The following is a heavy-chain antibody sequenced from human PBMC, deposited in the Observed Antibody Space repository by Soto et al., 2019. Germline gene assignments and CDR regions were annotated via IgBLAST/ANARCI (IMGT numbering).Heavy chain of an antibody. CDR2: ISSGGTYT. Sequence: GGSLRLSCVASGFTFSDYYMSWIRQAPGKGLEWVSYISSGGTYTNYADSVKGRFTISRDNSKNTLYLQMNSLRAEDTAVYYCARVQDILTAYLDYWGQGTLVTVSS. J-gene: IGHJ4*02. CDR1: GFTFSDYY. D-gene: IGHD3-9*01. CDR3: ARVQDILTAYLDY. V-gene: IGHV3-11*06.